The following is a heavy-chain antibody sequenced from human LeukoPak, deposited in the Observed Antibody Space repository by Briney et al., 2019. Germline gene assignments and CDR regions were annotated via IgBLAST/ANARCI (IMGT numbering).Heavy chain of an antibody. CDR3: ARGRLWSGYPNNWFDP. D-gene: IGHD3-3*01. Sequence: SETLSLTCTVSGGSINNYYWSWVRQPPGKGLEWIGEINHSGSTNYNPSLKSRVTISVDTSKNQFSLKLSAVTAADTAVYYCARGRLWSGYPNNWFDPWGQGTLVTVSS. J-gene: IGHJ5*02. CDR2: INHSGST. CDR1: GGSINNYY. V-gene: IGHV4-34*01.